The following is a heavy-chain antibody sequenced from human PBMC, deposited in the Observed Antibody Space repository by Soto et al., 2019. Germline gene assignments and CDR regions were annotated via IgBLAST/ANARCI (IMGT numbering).Heavy chain of an antibody. CDR3: ARSGFNYAS. CDR2: ISSSGVSM. Sequence: QVQLLQSGGGLVKPGGSLRLSCAASGFTFSSSYMSWIRQAPGKGLEWVAYISSSGVSMYYADSVKGRFTISRDNANNSLYLQMNSLRAEDTAVYYCARSGFNYASWGQGTPVTVSP. J-gene: IGHJ5*02. CDR1: GFTFSSSY. V-gene: IGHV3-11*01. D-gene: IGHD5-18*01.